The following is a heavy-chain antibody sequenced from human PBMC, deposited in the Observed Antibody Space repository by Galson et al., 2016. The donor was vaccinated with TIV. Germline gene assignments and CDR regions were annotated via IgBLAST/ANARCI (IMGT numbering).Heavy chain of an antibody. D-gene: IGHD4-11*01. V-gene: IGHV3-30*03. CDR2: ISYDGSDK. Sequence: LRLSCAASGFTFSSYGLHWVRQAPGKGLEWVAFISYDGSDKNSADSVKGRFTIFRDKSKNTLYLQMNSQRPEDTAVYYCARVYSSYYFDYWGQGTLVTVSS. CDR1: GFTFSSYG. CDR3: ARVYSSYYFDY. J-gene: IGHJ4*02.